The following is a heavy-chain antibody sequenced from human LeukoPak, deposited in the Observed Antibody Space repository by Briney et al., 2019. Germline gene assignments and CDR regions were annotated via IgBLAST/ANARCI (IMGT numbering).Heavy chain of an antibody. CDR3: VRHATTYFFLDY. CDR2: IYYSGST. J-gene: IGHJ4*02. V-gene: IGHV4-31*03. D-gene: IGHD4-17*01. Sequence: SQTLSLTCTVSGGSIGSGGYYWSWIRQHPGKGLEWIGYIYYSGSTYYNPSLKSRVTISVDTSKNQFSLKLSSVTAADTAVYFCVRHATTYFFLDYWGQGTLVTVSS. CDR1: GGSIGSGGYY.